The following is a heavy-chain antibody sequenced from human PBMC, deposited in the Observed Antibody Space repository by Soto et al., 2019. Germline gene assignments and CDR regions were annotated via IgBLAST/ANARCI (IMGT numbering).Heavy chain of an antibody. CDR3: ARGRYVDY. Sequence: QVHLVQSGAEVKKPGASVKVSCKGSGYTFTSYGITWVRQAPGQGLEWMGWISAHNGNTNYAQKLQGRVTVTRDTSTSTAYMELRSLRSDDTAVDYWARGRYVDYWGQGALVTVSS. V-gene: IGHV1-18*01. CDR2: ISAHNGNT. D-gene: IGHD1-1*01. CDR1: GYTFTSYG. J-gene: IGHJ4*02.